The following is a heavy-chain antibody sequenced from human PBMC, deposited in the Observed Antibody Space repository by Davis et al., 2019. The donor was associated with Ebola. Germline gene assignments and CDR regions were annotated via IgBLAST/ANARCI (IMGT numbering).Heavy chain of an antibody. V-gene: IGHV3-23*01. D-gene: IGHD5-12*01. J-gene: IGHJ4*01. CDR2: ISGGSGRR. CDR3: ARDGESVATITGLGHFDY. Sequence: GESLKISCTASGFTFSSYAMSWVRQAPGRGLEWVSGISGGSGRRDYADSVKGRFTISRDNAKNSLYLQMNSLRAEDTAVYYCARDGESVATITGLGHFDYWGQGTLVTVSS. CDR1: GFTFSSYA.